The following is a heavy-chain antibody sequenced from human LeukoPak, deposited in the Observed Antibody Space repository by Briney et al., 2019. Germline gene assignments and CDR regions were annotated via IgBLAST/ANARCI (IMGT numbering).Heavy chain of an antibody. V-gene: IGHV4-4*09. J-gene: IGHJ6*03. Sequence: PSETLSLTCTVSGGSISSYYWSWIRQPPGKGLEWIGYIYTSGSTNYNPSLKSRVTISVDTSKNQFSLKLSSVTAADTAVYYCARHGPPYDFWSGYYSYYYYYMDVWGKGTTVTVSS. CDR3: ARHGPPYDFWSGYYSYYYYYMDV. CDR2: IYTSGST. CDR1: GGSISSYY. D-gene: IGHD3-3*01.